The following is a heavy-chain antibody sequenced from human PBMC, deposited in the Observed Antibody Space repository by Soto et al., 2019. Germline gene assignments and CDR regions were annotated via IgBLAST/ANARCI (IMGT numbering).Heavy chain of an antibody. CDR2: ISAYNGNT. V-gene: IGHV1-18*01. CDR3: ARVGKWGYCSSTSCYFDY. J-gene: IGHJ4*02. D-gene: IGHD2-2*01. Sequence: ASVKVSCKASGYTFTSYGISWVRQAPGQGLEWMGWISAYNGNTNYAQKLQGRVTMTTDTSTSTAYMELRSLRSDDTAVYYCARVGKWGYCSSTSCYFDYWGQGTLVTVSS. CDR1: GYTFTSYG.